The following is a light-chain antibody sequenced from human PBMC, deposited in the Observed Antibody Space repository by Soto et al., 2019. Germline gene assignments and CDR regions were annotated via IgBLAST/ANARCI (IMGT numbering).Light chain of an antibody. J-gene: IGKJ2*01. Sequence: DIQTTQSPSTLSASVGDRVTITCRASQSISSWLAWYQQKPGKAPKLLIYKASSLESGVPSRFSGSGSGTEFTLTICSLQPDDFATYYCQQYNSYSLYTFGQGTKLEIK. CDR3: QQYNSYSLYT. V-gene: IGKV1-5*03. CDR1: QSISSW. CDR2: KAS.